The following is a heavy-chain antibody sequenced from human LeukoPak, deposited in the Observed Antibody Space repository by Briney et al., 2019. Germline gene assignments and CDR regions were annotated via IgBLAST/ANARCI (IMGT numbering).Heavy chain of an antibody. D-gene: IGHD3-16*02. CDR2: IKPDGTEK. J-gene: IGHJ4*02. CDR1: GFTFTDSW. Sequence: GGSLRLSCAASGFTFTDSWMSWVRQPPGKGLEWVVNIKPDGTEKYYVDSLKGRFTVSRDNAKNSLYLQMSSLRAEDTADYYCARVRYGNYFDYWGQGTLVTVSS. CDR3: ARVRYGNYFDY. V-gene: IGHV3-7*04.